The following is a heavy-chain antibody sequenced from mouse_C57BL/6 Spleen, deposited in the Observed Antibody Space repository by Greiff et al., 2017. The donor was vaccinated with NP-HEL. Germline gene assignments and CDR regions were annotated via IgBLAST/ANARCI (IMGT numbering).Heavy chain of an antibody. CDR1: GYSFTGYY. Sequence: EVQRVESGPELVKPGASVKISCKASGYSFTGYYMNWVKQSPEKSLEWIGEINPSTGGTTYNQKFKAKATLTVDKSSSTAYMQLKSLTSEDSAVYYCARSTTTVDYFDYWGQGTTLTVSS. D-gene: IGHD1-1*01. J-gene: IGHJ2*01. V-gene: IGHV1-42*01. CDR3: ARSTTTVDYFDY. CDR2: INPSTGGT.